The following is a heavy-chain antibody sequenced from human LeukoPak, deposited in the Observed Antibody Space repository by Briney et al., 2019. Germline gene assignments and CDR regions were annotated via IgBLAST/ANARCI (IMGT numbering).Heavy chain of an antibody. D-gene: IGHD3-22*01. Sequence: SETLSLTCTVSGGSISSSSYYWGWIRQPPGKGLEWIGSIYYSGSTYYNPSLKSLVTISVDTSKNQFSLKLSSVTAADTAVYYCARHKHAYYYDSSGYFLDYWGQGTLVTVSS. CDR1: GGSISSSSYY. CDR3: ARHKHAYYYDSSGYFLDY. CDR2: IYYSGST. V-gene: IGHV4-39*01. J-gene: IGHJ4*02.